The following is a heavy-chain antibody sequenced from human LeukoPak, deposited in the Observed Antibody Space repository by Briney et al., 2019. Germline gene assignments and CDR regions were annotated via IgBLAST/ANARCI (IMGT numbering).Heavy chain of an antibody. D-gene: IGHD1-26*01. J-gene: IGHJ4*02. V-gene: IGHV4-34*01. CDR1: GGSFSGDF. CDR2: INHSGST. CDR3: ARGRRGSYYGKCFDY. Sequence: PSETLSLTCAVYGGSFSGDFWSWIRQSPGKGLEWIGEINHSGSTNYNPSLKSRVTISVDTSKNQFSLKLSSVTAADTAVYYCARGRRGSYYGKCFDYWGQGTLVTVSS.